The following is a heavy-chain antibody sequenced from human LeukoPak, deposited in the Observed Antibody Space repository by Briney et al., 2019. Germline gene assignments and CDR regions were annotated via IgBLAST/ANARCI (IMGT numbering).Heavy chain of an antibody. CDR3: ARAVAGTDEIDS. V-gene: IGHV3-13*01. Sequence: GGSLRLSCAGSGFSFSSYDMLWVRQATGKGLEWVSAIGSGGDTYYAGSVKGRFTISRESAKNSFYLQMNSLSAGDTAVYFCARAVAGTDEIDSWGQGTLVTVSS. CDR1: GFSFSSYD. CDR2: IGSGGDT. J-gene: IGHJ4*02. D-gene: IGHD6-19*01.